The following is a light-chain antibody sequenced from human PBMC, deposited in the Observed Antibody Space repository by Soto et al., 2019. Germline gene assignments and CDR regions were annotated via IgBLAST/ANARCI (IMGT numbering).Light chain of an antibody. V-gene: IGKV1-5*03. CDR2: KAS. Sequence: DIQMTQSPSTLSASVGDRVTITCRASQNIYSWVAWYQQKPGKAPKLLIYKASNLESGVPSRFSGSGSATEFALTISSLHPDDFATYYCQHYYSYPLTFGGGTRVEIK. CDR1: QNIYSW. J-gene: IGKJ4*01. CDR3: QHYYSYPLT.